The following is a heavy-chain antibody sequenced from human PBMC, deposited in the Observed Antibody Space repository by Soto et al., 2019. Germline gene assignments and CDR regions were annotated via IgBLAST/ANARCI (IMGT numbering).Heavy chain of an antibody. V-gene: IGHV3-30*03. CDR2: ISYDGSNK. D-gene: IGHD6-13*01. CDR1: GFPFSSYG. CDR3: SWQSRWNHDVFDV. Sequence: GGSLRLSCADSGFPFSSYGMHWVRQAPGKGLEWVAVISYDGSNKYYADYAPTVKGRFSFSRDDSENTVYLQMNDLKTEDTAMYYCSWQSRWNHDVFDVWGQGTMVTVSS. J-gene: IGHJ3*01.